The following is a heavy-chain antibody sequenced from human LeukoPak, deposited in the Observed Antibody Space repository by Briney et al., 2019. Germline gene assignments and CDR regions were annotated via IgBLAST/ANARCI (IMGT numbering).Heavy chain of an antibody. CDR3: ARESTYSSSWYPYFDY. D-gene: IGHD6-13*01. J-gene: IGHJ4*02. CDR1: GFTFSSYA. Sequence: GGSLRLSCAASGFTFSSYAMHWVRQAPGKGLEYVSAIGSNGGSTYYANSVKGRFTISRDNSKNTLYLQMGSLRAEDMAVYYCARESTYSSSWYPYFDYWGQGTLVTVSS. V-gene: IGHV3-64*01. CDR2: IGSNGGST.